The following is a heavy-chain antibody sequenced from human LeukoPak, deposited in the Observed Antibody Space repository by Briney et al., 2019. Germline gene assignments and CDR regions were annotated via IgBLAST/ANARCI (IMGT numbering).Heavy chain of an antibody. CDR1: GYTFTSYD. D-gene: IGHD5-12*01. CDR2: MNPNSGNT. V-gene: IGHV1-8*01. Sequence: GASVKVSCKASGYTFTSYDINWVRQATGQGLEWMGWMNPNSGNTGYAQKFQGRVTMTRNTSISTAYMELSSLRSEDTAVYYCASLLLPVAIGRYGMEVWGKGTTVTVS. J-gene: IGHJ6*04. CDR3: ASLLLPVAIGRYGMEV.